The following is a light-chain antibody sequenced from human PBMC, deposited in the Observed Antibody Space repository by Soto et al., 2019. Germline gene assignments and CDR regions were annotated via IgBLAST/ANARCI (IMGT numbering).Light chain of an antibody. CDR1: QDIDNY. CDR2: DAS. V-gene: IGKV1-33*01. J-gene: IGKJ2*01. CDR3: QQYDKLPPYT. Sequence: DIQMTQSPSSLSASVGDRVTITCQASQDIDNYLNWYQQKPGQAPKLLIYDASNLETGVPSRLSGRGSGTDFTFTISSLQPEDIATYYCQQYDKLPPYTFGQGTKLELK.